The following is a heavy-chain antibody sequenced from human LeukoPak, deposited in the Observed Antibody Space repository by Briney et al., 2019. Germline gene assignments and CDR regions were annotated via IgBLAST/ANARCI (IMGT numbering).Heavy chain of an antibody. CDR2: ISGSGTNT. D-gene: IGHD2/OR15-2a*01. V-gene: IGHV3-23*01. CDR3: AKAIVLLISGNAFDI. J-gene: IGHJ3*02. CDR1: GFTFRNYA. Sequence: PGGSLRLSCAASGFTFRNYAMSWVRQAPGKGLEWVSGISGSGTNTYYADSVKGRFTISRDNSKSTLYVQMNSLRAEDTAVYYCAKAIVLLISGNAFDIWGQGTMVTVSS.